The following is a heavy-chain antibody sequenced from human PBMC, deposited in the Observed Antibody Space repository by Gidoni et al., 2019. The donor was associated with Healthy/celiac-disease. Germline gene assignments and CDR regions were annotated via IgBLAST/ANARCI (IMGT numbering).Heavy chain of an antibody. D-gene: IGHD3-3*01. CDR1: GGSFSGYY. CDR3: ARDTYYDFWSGYFYLAFDI. V-gene: IGHV4-34*01. J-gene: IGHJ3*02. CDR2: INHSGST. Sequence: QVQLQQWGAGLLKPSETLSLTCAVHGGSFSGYYWSWIRQPPGKGLEWIGEINHSGSTNYNPSLKSRVTISVDTSKNQFSLKLSSVTAADTAVYYCARDTYYDFWSGYFYLAFDIWGQGTMVTVSS.